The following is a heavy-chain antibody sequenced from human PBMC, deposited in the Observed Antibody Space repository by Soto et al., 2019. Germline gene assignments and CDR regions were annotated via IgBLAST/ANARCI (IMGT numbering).Heavy chain of an antibody. Sequence: PSETLSLTCTVSGGSISSYYWNWIRRPPGKGLEWIGYMYYSGSTNYNPSLKSRVTISIDTSKNQFSLALSSVTAADTAVYYCSAAYSSGWFDYCGQGTLVTVSS. CDR1: GGSISSYY. J-gene: IGHJ4*02. D-gene: IGHD6-19*01. CDR2: MYYSGST. V-gene: IGHV4-59*01. CDR3: SAAYSSGWFDY.